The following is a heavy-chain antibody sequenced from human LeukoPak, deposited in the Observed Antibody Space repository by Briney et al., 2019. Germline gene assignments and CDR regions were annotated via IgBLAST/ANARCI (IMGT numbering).Heavy chain of an antibody. CDR2: IYSGGRT. D-gene: IGHD3-3*02. Sequence: GGSLRLSCAASGFPVSSNYMSWVRQAPGKGLEWVSVIYSGGRTYYADSVKGRFTISRDNSKNTLYLQMNSLRAEDTAVYYCTRDSLFGVVSESNGLFDYWGQGTLVTVSS. CDR1: GFPVSSNY. CDR3: TRDSLFGVVSESNGLFDY. J-gene: IGHJ4*02. V-gene: IGHV3-66*02.